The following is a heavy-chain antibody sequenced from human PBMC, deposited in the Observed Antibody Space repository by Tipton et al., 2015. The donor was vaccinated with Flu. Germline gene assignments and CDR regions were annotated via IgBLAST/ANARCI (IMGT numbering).Heavy chain of an antibody. D-gene: IGHD6-19*01. CDR1: GGSISSYY. V-gene: IGHV4-59*12. Sequence: TLSLTCNVSGGSISSYYWSWVRQPPGKGLEWIGYISYSGSTNYNPSLNSRVIISVDTSKNQFSLNLSSVTAADTAVYYCAREMSVAATSYGMDVWGQGTTVTVSS. CDR3: AREMSVAATSYGMDV. J-gene: IGHJ6*02. CDR2: ISYSGST.